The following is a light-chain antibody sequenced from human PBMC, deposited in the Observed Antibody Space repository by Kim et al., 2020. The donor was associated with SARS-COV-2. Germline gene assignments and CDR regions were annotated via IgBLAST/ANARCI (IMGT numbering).Light chain of an antibody. Sequence: TLSLSPGERASLSCRASQSVSSSYLAWYQQKPGQAPRLLIYGASGRTTGITDSFSGSGSGTDFTLTISRLEPEDFAVYYCQQSGSFGQGTRLEIK. CDR1: QSVSSSY. CDR3: QQSGS. CDR2: GAS. V-gene: IGKV3-20*01. J-gene: IGKJ5*01.